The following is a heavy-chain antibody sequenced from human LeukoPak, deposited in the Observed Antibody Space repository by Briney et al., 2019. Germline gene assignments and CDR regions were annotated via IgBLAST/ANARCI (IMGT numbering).Heavy chain of an antibody. J-gene: IGHJ3*02. CDR3: ARDPATMARGDALDI. Sequence: PGGSLGLSCAASGFDFSGYAMHWVRQAPGKWLEWVAVMSYDGRNIYYGDSVKGRFTISRDNFKNTLYLQINSLRTDDTAVYYCARDPATMARGDALDIWGQGTMVTVTS. CDR2: MSYDGRNI. CDR1: GFDFSGYA. D-gene: IGHD3-10*01. V-gene: IGHV3-30*04.